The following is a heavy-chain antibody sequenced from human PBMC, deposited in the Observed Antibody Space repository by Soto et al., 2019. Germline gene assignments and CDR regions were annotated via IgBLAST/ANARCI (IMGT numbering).Heavy chain of an antibody. CDR2: IYHSGST. CDR1: GYSISSGYY. J-gene: IGHJ4*02. CDR3: ARARPYDYVWGSYRTFDY. V-gene: IGHV4-38-2*01. D-gene: IGHD3-16*02. Sequence: SSETLSLTCAVSGYSISSGYYWGWIRQPPGKGLEWIGSIYHSGSTYYNPSLKSRVTISVDTSKNQFSLKLSSVTAADTAVYYCARARPYDYVWGSYRTFDYWGQGTLVTVSS.